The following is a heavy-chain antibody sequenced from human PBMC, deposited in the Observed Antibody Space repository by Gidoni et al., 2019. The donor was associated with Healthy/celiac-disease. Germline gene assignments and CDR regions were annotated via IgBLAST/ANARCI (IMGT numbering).Heavy chain of an antibody. CDR2: INPNSGGT. Sequence: QVQLVQSGAEAKQPGASVKVSCKASGYTFTGYYLHWVRQAPGQGLEWLGWINPNSGGTNYAQKFQGRVTMTRDTSISTAYMELSRLRSDDTAVYYCAAEGIAVADTIDYWGQGTLVTVSS. J-gene: IGHJ4*02. D-gene: IGHD6-19*01. CDR1: GYTFTGYY. CDR3: AAEGIAVADTIDY. V-gene: IGHV1-2*02.